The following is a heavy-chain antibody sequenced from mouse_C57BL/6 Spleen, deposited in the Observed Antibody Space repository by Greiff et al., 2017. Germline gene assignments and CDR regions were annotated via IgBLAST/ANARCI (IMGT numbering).Heavy chain of an antibody. CDR2: IYWDDDK. CDR3: ARRVPYAMDY. Sequence: QVTLKECGPGILQSSQTLSLTCSFSGFSLSTSGMGVSWIRQPSGKGLEWLAHIYWDDDKRYNPSLKSRLTISKDTSRNQVFLKITSVDTADTATYYCARRVPYAMDYWGQGTSVTVSS. CDR1: GFSLSTSGMG. J-gene: IGHJ4*01. V-gene: IGHV8-12*01.